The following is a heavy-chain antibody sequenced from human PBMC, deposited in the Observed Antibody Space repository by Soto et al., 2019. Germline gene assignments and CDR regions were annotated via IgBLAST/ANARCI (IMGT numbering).Heavy chain of an antibody. V-gene: IGHV3-33*01. Sequence: QVQLVESGGGVVQPGRSLRLPCAASGFTFSSYGMHWVRQAPGKGLEWVAVIWYDGSNKYYADSVKGRFTISRDNSKNTLYLQMNSLRAEDTAVYYCARESYGDSSGWYGYFQHWGQGTLVTVSS. J-gene: IGHJ1*01. CDR3: ARESYGDSSGWYGYFQH. D-gene: IGHD6-19*01. CDR2: IWYDGSNK. CDR1: GFTFSSYG.